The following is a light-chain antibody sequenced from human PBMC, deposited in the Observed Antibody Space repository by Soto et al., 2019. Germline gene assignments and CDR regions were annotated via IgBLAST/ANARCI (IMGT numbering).Light chain of an antibody. J-gene: IGLJ3*02. CDR1: SSNIGSNY. CDR3: AAWDDSLSGRV. V-gene: IGLV1-47*01. CDR2: RNN. Sequence: QSALTQPPSASGSPGQRVTISCSGRSSNIGSNYVYWYQQLPGTAPKLLIYRNNQRPSGVPDRFSGSKSGTSASLAISGLRSEDEADYYCAAWDDSLSGRVFGGGTKLTVL.